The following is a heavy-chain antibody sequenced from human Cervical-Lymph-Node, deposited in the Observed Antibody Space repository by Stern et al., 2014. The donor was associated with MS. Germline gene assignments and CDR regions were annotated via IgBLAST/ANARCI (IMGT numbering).Heavy chain of an antibody. CDR2: ISTSSAYS. Sequence: EVQLVESGGGLVKPGGSLRLSCAASGFPFNFYTMGWVRQFPGKGLEWVASISTSSAYSYYVDSVMGRFTISRDNPKNSLYLRMSSLRAEDSAVYYCAALGTLTGPIDYWGQGILVTVSS. CDR3: AALGTLTGPIDY. V-gene: IGHV3-21*01. D-gene: IGHD3-9*01. J-gene: IGHJ4*02. CDR1: GFPFNFYT.